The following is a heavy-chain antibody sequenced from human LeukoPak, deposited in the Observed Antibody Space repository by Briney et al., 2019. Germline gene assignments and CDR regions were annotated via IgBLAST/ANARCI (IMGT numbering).Heavy chain of an antibody. D-gene: IGHD3-10*01. CDR2: INGRGDST. V-gene: IGHV3-23*01. J-gene: IGHJ4*02. CDR3: AKERTMVRGALFDY. CDR1: GFTFSNYA. Sequence: GGSLRLSCTTSGFTFSNYAMSWVRQAPGKGLEWVSGINGRGDSTVYADAVKGRFTISRDNSKNTLYLQMNSLRAEDTAVYYCAKERTMVRGALFDYWGQGTLVTVSS.